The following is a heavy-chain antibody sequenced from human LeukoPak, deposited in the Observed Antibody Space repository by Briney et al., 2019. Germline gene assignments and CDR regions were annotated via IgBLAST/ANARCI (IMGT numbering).Heavy chain of an antibody. CDR2: IYYSGST. CDR3: ARQTYYYDSSGYVGDY. V-gene: IGHV4-30-4*01. Sequence: SETQSLTCTVSGGSISSCDYYWIWIRQPPGKGLEWIGYIYYSGSTYYNPSLKSRVTISVDTSKNQFSLKLSSVTAADTAVYYCARQTYYYDSSGYVGDYWGQGTLVTVSS. J-gene: IGHJ4*02. CDR1: GGSISSCDYY. D-gene: IGHD3-22*01.